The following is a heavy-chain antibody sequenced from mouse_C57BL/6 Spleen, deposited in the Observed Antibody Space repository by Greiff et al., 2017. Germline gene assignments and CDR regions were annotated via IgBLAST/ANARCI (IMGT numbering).Heavy chain of an antibody. CDR2: INPYNGGT. J-gene: IGHJ2*01. CDR3: ARLRRDFDY. Sequence: VQLQQSGPVLVKPGASVKMSCKASGYTFTDYYMNWVKQSHGKSLEWIGVINPYNGGTSYNQKFKGKATLTVDKSSSTAYMELNSLTSEDSAVYYCARLRRDFDYWGQGTTLTVSS. D-gene: IGHD2-12*01. CDR1: GYTFTDYY. V-gene: IGHV1-19*01.